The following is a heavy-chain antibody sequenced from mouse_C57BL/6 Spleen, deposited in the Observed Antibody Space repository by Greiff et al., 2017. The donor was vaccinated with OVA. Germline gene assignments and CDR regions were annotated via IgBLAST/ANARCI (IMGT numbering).Heavy chain of an antibody. D-gene: IGHD4-1*01. V-gene: IGHV1-7*01. CDR1: GYTFTRNW. CDR2: INPSSGYT. J-gene: IGHJ3*01. CDR3: ARSDWDGVAY. Sequence: VQLVESGAELAKPGASVKLSCKASGYTFTRNWMYWVKQRPGQGLEWIGYINPSSGYTKYNQKFKDKATLTADKSSSTAYMQLSSLTYEDSAVYYCARSDWDGVAYWGQGTLVTVSA.